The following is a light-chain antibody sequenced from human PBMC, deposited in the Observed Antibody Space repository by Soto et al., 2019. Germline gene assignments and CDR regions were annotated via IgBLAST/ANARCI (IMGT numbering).Light chain of an antibody. Sequence: QSVLTQPPSVSGAPGQRFTISCTGSSSNIGAGQDVHWYQQLPGTAPKVLLYGDSNRPSGVPDRFSVSKSGASASLAISGRRAEDEGDYFCQSYNTGLSGRYVFGTGTKLTVL. V-gene: IGLV1-40*01. J-gene: IGLJ1*01. CDR3: QSYNTGLSGRYV. CDR1: SSNIGAGQD. CDR2: GDS.